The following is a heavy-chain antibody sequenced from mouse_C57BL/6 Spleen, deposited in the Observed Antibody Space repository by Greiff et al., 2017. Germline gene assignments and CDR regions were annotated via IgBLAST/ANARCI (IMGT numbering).Heavy chain of an antibody. V-gene: IGHV14-1*01. D-gene: IGHD2-4*01. CDR2: IDPEAGDT. CDR3: TTYDYDVQ. Sequence: VQLQQSGAELVRPGASVKLSCTASGFNIKDYYMHWVKQRPEQGLEWIGRIDPEAGDTEYAPKFQGQATMTADKSSNTAFLQLSSLTSADTAVYYCTTYDYDVQGGQGTTLTVSS. J-gene: IGHJ2*01. CDR1: GFNIKDYY.